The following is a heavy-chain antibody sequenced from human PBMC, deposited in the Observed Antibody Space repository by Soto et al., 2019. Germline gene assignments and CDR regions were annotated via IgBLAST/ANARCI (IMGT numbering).Heavy chain of an antibody. Sequence: QVQLQESGPGLVKPSETMSLSCTVSGGSISSYYWSWFRQSPGKRMEWIGYVHHSWGSSYNPSLQSRVAISLDPSKRQFSLKVTSVTATDTAVYYCARQGFGPLHGRVDVWGQGTTVTVSS. CDR2: VHHSWGS. CDR1: GGSISSYY. V-gene: IGHV4-59*08. D-gene: IGHD3-10*01. CDR3: ARQGFGPLHGRVDV. J-gene: IGHJ6*02.